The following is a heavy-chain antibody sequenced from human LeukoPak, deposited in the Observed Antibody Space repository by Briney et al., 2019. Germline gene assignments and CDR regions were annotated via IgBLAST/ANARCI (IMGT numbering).Heavy chain of an antibody. J-gene: IGHJ4*02. Sequence: SETLSLTCTVSGGSISSYYWSWIQQPAGKGLEWIGRIHTSGSTNYNPSLKSRVTMSVDTSKNQFSLKLSSVTAADTAVYYCARDQAKGYCSSTSCYPSLGFDYWGQGTLVTVSS. CDR2: IHTSGST. CDR3: ARDQAKGYCSSTSCYPSLGFDY. CDR1: GGSISSYY. D-gene: IGHD2-2*01. V-gene: IGHV4-4*07.